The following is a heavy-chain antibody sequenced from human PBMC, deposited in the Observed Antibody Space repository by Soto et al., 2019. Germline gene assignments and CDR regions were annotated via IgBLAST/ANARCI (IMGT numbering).Heavy chain of an antibody. D-gene: IGHD3-3*01. Sequence: SETLSLTCTVSGGSVSSSIYYWSWIRHPPGKGLEWIGYIYYSESTNYNPSLKSRVTISVDTSKNQFSLKLSSVTAADTAVYYCARDHPDYDFWSTSPYYYYGMDVWGQGTTVTVSS. J-gene: IGHJ6*02. CDR1: GGSVSSSIYY. V-gene: IGHV4-61*01. CDR2: IYYSEST. CDR3: ARDHPDYDFWSTSPYYYYGMDV.